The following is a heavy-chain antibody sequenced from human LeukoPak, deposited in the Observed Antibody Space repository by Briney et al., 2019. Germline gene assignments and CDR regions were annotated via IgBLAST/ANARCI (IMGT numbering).Heavy chain of an antibody. Sequence: TGGSLRLSCAASGFTFSSYAMSWVRQAPGKGLEWVSAISGSGGSTYYADSVKGRFTISRDNSKNTLYLQMNSLRAEDTAVYYCAKMPYYDSSGYYGYWGQGTLVTVSS. J-gene: IGHJ4*02. V-gene: IGHV3-23*01. CDR1: GFTFSSYA. D-gene: IGHD3-22*01. CDR2: ISGSGGST. CDR3: AKMPYYDSSGYYGY.